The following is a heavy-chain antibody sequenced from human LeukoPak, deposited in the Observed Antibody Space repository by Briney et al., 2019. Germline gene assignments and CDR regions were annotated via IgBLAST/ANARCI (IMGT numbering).Heavy chain of an antibody. D-gene: IGHD6-6*01. Sequence: GECVKSACKGSGYSFNTYWIGWVRQVRGKGRDWIGIIYPGDSDTRYSPSFRGQVTLSADKSLSTAYLQWGSLKASDTAMYYCAREGRSSSPMDYWGQGTLVTVSS. CDR3: AREGRSSSPMDY. CDR1: GYSFNTYW. V-gene: IGHV5-51*01. J-gene: IGHJ4*02. CDR2: IYPGDSDT.